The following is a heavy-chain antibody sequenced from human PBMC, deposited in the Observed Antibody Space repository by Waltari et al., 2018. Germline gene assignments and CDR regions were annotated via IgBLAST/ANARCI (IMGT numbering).Heavy chain of an antibody. V-gene: IGHV4-38-2*01. Sequence: QVQLQESGPGLVKASETLSLTCAVSGYSSSSGYYVGWIRPPPGTGLEWIGSISHSGSTYSNPSLKSRVTISVDTSKNQFSLKLSSVTAADTAVYYCARRRYSSSWYEDYWGQGTLVTVSS. CDR1: GYSSSSGYY. J-gene: IGHJ4*02. CDR3: ARRRYSSSWYEDY. D-gene: IGHD6-13*01. CDR2: ISHSGST.